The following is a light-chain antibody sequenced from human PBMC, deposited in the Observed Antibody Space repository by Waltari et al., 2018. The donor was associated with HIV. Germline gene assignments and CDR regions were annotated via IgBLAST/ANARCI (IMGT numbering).Light chain of an antibody. J-gene: IGLJ2*01. CDR2: RNN. CDR1: SSNIGSNF. CDR3: AAWTDSRYVV. Sequence: QSVLTQPPSASGAPGQRVTISCSGSSSNIGSNFVYWYQQLPGTAPKLLIYRNNQRPSGVPDRFSGSKSGTSASLAISGLRSEDEADYYCAAWTDSRYVVFGGGNKLTVL. V-gene: IGLV1-47*01.